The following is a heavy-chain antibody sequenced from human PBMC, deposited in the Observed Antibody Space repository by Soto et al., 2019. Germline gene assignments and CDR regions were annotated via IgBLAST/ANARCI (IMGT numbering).Heavy chain of an antibody. D-gene: IGHD6-13*01. V-gene: IGHV3-30-3*01. J-gene: IGHJ4*02. CDR1: GFTFSSYA. CDR3: ARDGSSSWYADY. CDR2: ISYDGSNK. Sequence: GGSLRLSCAASGFTFSSYAIHWVRQAPGKGLEWVAVISYDGSNKYYADSVKGRFTISRDNSKNTLYLQMNSLRAEDTAVYYCARDGSSSWYADYWGQGTLVTVSS.